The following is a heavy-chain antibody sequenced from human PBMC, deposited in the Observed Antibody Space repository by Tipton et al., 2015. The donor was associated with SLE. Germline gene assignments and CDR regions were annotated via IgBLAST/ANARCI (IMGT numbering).Heavy chain of an antibody. Sequence: TLSLTCTVSGGSISSGSYYWSWIRQPAGKGLEWIGYIYYSGSTNYNPSLKSRVTISVDTSKNQFSLKLSSVTAADTAVYYCAREGVVRGTFDIWGQGTMVTVSS. CDR3: AREGVVRGTFDI. J-gene: IGHJ3*02. CDR2: IYYSGST. CDR1: GGSISSGSYY. V-gene: IGHV4-61*10. D-gene: IGHD2-15*01.